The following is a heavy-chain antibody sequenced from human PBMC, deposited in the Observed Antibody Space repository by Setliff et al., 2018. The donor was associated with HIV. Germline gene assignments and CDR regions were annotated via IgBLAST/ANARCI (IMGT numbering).Heavy chain of an antibody. Sequence: PGGSLRLSCAASGFIFSSYWMSWVRQAPGKGLEWVGRIKSKTDGGTTDYAAPVNGRFTISRDDSKTTLYLQMNSLKTDDTAVYFCTTEAGRGGHWGQGTLVTVSS. CDR2: IKSKTDGGTT. V-gene: IGHV3-15*01. CDR3: TTEAGRGGH. CDR1: GFIFSSYW. D-gene: IGHD2-15*01. J-gene: IGHJ4*02.